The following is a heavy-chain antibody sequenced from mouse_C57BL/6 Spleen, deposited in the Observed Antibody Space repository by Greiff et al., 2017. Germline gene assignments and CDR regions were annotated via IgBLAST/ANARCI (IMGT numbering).Heavy chain of an antibody. Sequence: QVQLKQSGAELVKPGASVKISCKASGYAFSSYWMNWVKQRPGKGLEWIGQIYPGDGDTNYNGKFKGKATLTADKSSSTAYMQLSSLTSEDSAVYFCARFGTTYYFDYWGQGTTLTVSS. CDR1: GYAFSSYW. CDR2: IYPGDGDT. D-gene: IGHD1-1*02. J-gene: IGHJ2*01. CDR3: ARFGTTYYFDY. V-gene: IGHV1-80*01.